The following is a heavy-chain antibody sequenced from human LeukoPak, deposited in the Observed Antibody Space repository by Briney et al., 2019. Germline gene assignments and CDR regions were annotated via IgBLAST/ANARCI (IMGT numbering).Heavy chain of an antibody. Sequence: SETLSLTCTVSGGSISSGGYYWSWIRQPPGKGLEWIGYIFHSGSTYYNPSLKSRVTISVDRSKNQLSLKLSSVTAADTAVYYCARADDSYYYYMDVWGKGTTVTVSS. D-gene: IGHD1-1*01. J-gene: IGHJ6*03. CDR2: IFHSGST. CDR3: ARADDSYYYYMDV. CDR1: GGSISSGGYY. V-gene: IGHV4-30-2*01.